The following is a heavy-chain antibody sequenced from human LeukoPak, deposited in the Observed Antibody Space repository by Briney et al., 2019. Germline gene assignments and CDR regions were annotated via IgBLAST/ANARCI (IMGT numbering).Heavy chain of an antibody. D-gene: IGHD3-22*01. CDR3: ARAFISSRYYDSSGYYYRRNWFDP. Sequence: SETLSLTCAVYGGSFSGYYWSWIRQPPGKGLEWIGEINHSGSTNYNPSLKSRVTISVDTSKNQFSPKLSSVTAADTAVYYCARAFISSRYYDSSGYYYRRNWFDPWGQGTLVTVSS. V-gene: IGHV4-34*01. CDR2: INHSGST. J-gene: IGHJ5*02. CDR1: GGSFSGYY.